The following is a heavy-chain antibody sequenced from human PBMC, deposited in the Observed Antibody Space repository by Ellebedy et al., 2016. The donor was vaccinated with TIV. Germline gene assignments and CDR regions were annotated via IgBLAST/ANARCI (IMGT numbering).Heavy chain of an antibody. J-gene: IGHJ4*02. V-gene: IGHV2-5*01. CDR3: ARDLDYGDFFDY. CDR1: GFSLSTSGVG. CDR2: IYWNDDK. Sequence: SGPTLVXPTQTLTLTCTFSGFSLSTSGVGVGWIRQPPGKALEWLALIYWNDDKRYSPFLKSRLTITKDTSKNQVVLTMTNMDPVDTATYYCARDLDYGDFFDYWGQGTLVTVSS. D-gene: IGHD4-17*01.